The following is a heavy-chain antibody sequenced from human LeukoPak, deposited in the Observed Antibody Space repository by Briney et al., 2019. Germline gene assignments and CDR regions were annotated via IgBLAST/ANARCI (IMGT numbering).Heavy chain of an antibody. J-gene: IGHJ4*02. CDR2: IYHSGST. CDR1: GYSISSGYY. D-gene: IGHD3-3*01. V-gene: IGHV4-38-2*02. CDR3: ASYNTIFGVVTPED. Sequence: SETLSLTCTVSGYSISSGYYWGWIRQPPGKGLEWIGSIYHSGSTYYNPSLKSRVTISVDTSKNQFSLKLSSVTAADTAVYYCASYNTIFGVVTPEDWGQGTLVTVSS.